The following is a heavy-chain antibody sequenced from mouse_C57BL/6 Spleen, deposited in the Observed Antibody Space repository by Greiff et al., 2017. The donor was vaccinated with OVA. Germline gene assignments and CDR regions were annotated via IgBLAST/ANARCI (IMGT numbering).Heavy chain of an antibody. CDR2: IDPNSGCT. J-gene: IGHJ1*03. Sequence: VQLQQPGAELVKPGASVKLSCKASGYTFTSYWMHWVKQRPGRGLEWIGRIDPNSGCTKYNEKFKGKATLTVDKPSSTAYMQLSSLTSEDSAVEDCDRERDSHGYFDVWGTGTTVTVSS. CDR3: DRERDSHGYFDV. CDR1: GYTFTSYW. V-gene: IGHV1-72*01.